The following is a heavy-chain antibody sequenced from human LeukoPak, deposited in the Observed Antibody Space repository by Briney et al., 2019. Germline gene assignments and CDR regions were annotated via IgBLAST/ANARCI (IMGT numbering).Heavy chain of an antibody. CDR3: AGAPDSYCSGGSCYFTLDY. J-gene: IGHJ4*02. CDR2: IYYSGST. Sequence: PSETLSLTCTVSGGSVSSGSYYWSWIRQPPGKGLEWIGYIYYSGSTNYNPSLKSRVTISVDTSKNQFSLKLSFVTAADTAVYYCAGAPDSYCSGGSCYFTLDYWGQGTLVTVSS. CDR1: GGSVSSGSYY. D-gene: IGHD2-15*01. V-gene: IGHV4-61*01.